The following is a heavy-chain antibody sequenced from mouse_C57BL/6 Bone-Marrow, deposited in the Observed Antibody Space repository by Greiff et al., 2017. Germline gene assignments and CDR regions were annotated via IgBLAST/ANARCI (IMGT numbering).Heavy chain of an antibody. Sequence: VQLQQSGAELARPGASVKLSCKASGYTFTSYGIRWVKQRPGQGLEWIGEIYPRSGNTYYNEKFKGKATLTADKSSSTAYMELRRLTSADAAVYFCARLGNYYAMDDWGQGTSVTVSS. D-gene: IGHD4-1*01. V-gene: IGHV1-81*01. J-gene: IGHJ4*01. CDR1: GYTFTSYG. CDR3: ARLGNYYAMDD. CDR2: IYPRSGNT.